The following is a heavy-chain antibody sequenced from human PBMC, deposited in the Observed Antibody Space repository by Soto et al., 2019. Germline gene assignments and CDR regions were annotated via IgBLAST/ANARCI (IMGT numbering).Heavy chain of an antibody. J-gene: IGHJ4*02. V-gene: IGHV4-30-2*01. CDR1: GGSISSGGYS. CDR3: AREEYSSGRHYCDY. Sequence: PSETLSLTCAVSGGSISSGGYSWSWIRQPPGKGLEWIGYIYHSGSTYYNPSLKSRVTISVDRSKNQFSLKLSSVTAADTAVYYCAREEYSSGRHYCDYWGQGTLVTVSS. D-gene: IGHD6-19*01. CDR2: IYHSGST.